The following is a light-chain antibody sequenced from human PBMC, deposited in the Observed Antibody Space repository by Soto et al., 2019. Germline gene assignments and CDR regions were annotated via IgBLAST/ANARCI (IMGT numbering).Light chain of an antibody. CDR3: KQYNTYSKT. J-gene: IGKJ1*01. CDR1: QSISNW. Sequence: DIQMTQSPSTLSASVGDRLTITCRASQSISNWLAWYQQRPGKAPKLLIFDASSLESGVPSRFSGSGSGTEFTLTISSLQPDDFATYYCKQYNTYSKTVGKGNKVDIK. V-gene: IGKV1-5*01. CDR2: DAS.